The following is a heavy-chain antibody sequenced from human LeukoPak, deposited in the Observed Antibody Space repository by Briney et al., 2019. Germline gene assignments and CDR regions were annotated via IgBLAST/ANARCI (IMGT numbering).Heavy chain of an antibody. J-gene: IGHJ4*02. V-gene: IGHV4-39*01. D-gene: IGHD2-15*01. CDR3: ARLEGWSPFDY. CDR2: IYYSGST. Sequence: SETLSLTCTVSGGSISSYYWSWIRQPPGKGLEWIGSIYYSGSTYYNPSLKSRVTISVDTSKNQFSLKLSSVTAADTAVYYCARLEGWSPFDYWGQGTLVTVSS. CDR1: GGSISSYY.